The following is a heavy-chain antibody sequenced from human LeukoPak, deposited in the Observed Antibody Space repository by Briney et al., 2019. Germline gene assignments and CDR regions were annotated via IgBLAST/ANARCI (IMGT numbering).Heavy chain of an antibody. V-gene: IGHV4-30-2*01. J-gene: IGHJ3*02. CDR1: GGSISSGGYY. Sequence: PSQTLSLTCTVSGGSISSGGYYWSWIRQPPGKGLEWIGYIYHSGSTYYNPSLKSRVTISVDRSKNQFSLKLSSVTAADTAVYYCAREFKRPSDAFDIWGQGTMVTVSS. CDR3: AREFKRPSDAFDI. CDR2: IYHSGST.